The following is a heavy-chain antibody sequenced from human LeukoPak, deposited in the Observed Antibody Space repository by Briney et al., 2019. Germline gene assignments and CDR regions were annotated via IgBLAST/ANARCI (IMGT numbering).Heavy chain of an antibody. D-gene: IGHD3-22*01. CDR2: IYYSGST. V-gene: IGHV4-59*01. CDR1: GGSISTYY. Sequence: LETLSLTCTVSGGSISTYYWSWIRQPPGKGLEWIGYIYYSGSTNYNPSLKSRVTISVDTSKNQFSLKLSSVTAADTAVYYCAREVHYYDSSGYPYGFDYWGQGTLVTVSS. CDR3: AREVHYYDSSGYPYGFDY. J-gene: IGHJ4*02.